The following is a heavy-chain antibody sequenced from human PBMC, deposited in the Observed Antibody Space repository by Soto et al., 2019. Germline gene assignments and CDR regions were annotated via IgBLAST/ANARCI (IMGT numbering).Heavy chain of an antibody. D-gene: IGHD1-26*01. CDR1: GFTFSSYN. CDR2: ISSSSSYI. J-gene: IGHJ4*02. CDR3: ARVWVGPTPGGGLGY. V-gene: IGHV3-21*06. Sequence: PGGSLRFSCAASGFTFSSYNMNWVRQAPGKGLEWVSSISSSSSYIYYADSVKGRFTISRDNAKNSLYLQMNGLRAEDTAMYYCARVWVGPTPGGGLGYWGQGALVTVSS.